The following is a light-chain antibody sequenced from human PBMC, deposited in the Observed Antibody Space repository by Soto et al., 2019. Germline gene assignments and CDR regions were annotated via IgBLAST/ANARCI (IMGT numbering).Light chain of an antibody. Sequence: AIQMTQSPSSLSASVGDRVTISCRASQGIGNALGWYQQKPGKPPKVLIYAASSLQSGVPSRFSGSGSGTDFTLTISSLQSEDFAVYYCQQYGNSPKTFGQGTKVDIK. CDR2: AAS. J-gene: IGKJ1*01. CDR1: QGIGNA. CDR3: QQYGNSPKT. V-gene: IGKV1-6*01.